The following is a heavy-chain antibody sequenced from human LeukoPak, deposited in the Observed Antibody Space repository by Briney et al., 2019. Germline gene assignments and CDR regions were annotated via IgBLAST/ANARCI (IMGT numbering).Heavy chain of an antibody. V-gene: IGHV1-69*04. CDR3: ARGSVRGASIKPY. J-gene: IGHJ4*02. CDR2: IIPILGIA. Sequence: ASVKVSCKASGGTFSSYAISWVRQAPGQGLEWMGRIIPILGIANYAQKFQGRVTITADKSTSTAYMELSSLRSEDTAVYYCARGSVRGASIKPYWGQGTLVTVSS. CDR1: GGTFSSYA. D-gene: IGHD3-10*01.